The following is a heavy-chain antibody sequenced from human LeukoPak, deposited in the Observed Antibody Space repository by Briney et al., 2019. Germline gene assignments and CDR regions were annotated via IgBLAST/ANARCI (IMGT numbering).Heavy chain of an antibody. Sequence: ASVKVSCKASGYTFTSYDINWVRQATGQGLEWMGWMNPNSGNTGYAQKFQGRVTITRNTSISTAYMELSSLRPEDTAVYYCAREYSSTHNWFDPWGQGTLVTVSS. CDR1: GYTFTSYD. J-gene: IGHJ5*02. D-gene: IGHD6-6*01. CDR2: MNPNSGNT. CDR3: AREYSSTHNWFDP. V-gene: IGHV1-8*03.